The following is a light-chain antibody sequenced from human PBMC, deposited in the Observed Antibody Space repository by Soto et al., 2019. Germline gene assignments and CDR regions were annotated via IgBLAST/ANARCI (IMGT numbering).Light chain of an antibody. CDR2: GAS. CDR1: QSVSSSY. Sequence: EIVLTQSPGTLSLAPGERATLSCRASQSVSSSYLAWYQQKPGQAPRLLINGASSRATGIPDRFSGSGSGTDFTLTISRLEPEDFAVYYCQQYGSSPGALTFGGGTKVEIK. CDR3: QQYGSSPGALT. J-gene: IGKJ4*01. V-gene: IGKV3-20*01.